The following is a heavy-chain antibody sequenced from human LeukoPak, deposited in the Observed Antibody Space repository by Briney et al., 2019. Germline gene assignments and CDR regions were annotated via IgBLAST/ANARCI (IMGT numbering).Heavy chain of an antibody. J-gene: IGHJ4*02. D-gene: IGHD3-3*01. CDR2: ISSGCSYI. CDR3: AKAVRVADPYYFDY. Sequence: GGSLRLSCAASGFTFSSYSMNWVRQAPGKGLEWVSSISSGCSYIYYADSMKGRFTISRDNAKSSLYLQMNSLRAEDTALYYCAKAVRVADPYYFDYWGQGTLVTVSS. CDR1: GFTFSSYS. V-gene: IGHV3-21*04.